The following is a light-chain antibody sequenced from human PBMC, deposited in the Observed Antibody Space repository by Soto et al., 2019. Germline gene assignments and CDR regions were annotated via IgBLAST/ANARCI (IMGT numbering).Light chain of an antibody. CDR2: QTS. J-gene: IGKJ1*01. V-gene: IGKV3-20*01. CDR1: QYINTR. CDR3: QQYDSSPKT. Sequence: EIVMTQSPATLSVSPGDRVTLSCRASQYINTRLAWYQHRPGQAPRLLIYQTSIRAAGIPARFSGSGSGTDFTLTISRLEPEDFAVYYCQQYDSSPKTFGQGTKVDI.